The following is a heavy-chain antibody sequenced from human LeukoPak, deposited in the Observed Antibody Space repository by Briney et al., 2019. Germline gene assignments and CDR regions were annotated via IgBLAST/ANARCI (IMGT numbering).Heavy chain of an antibody. CDR3: ARDPFIAVAGTGFDY. Sequence: GGSLRLSCAASGFTFSSYSMNWVRQAPGKGLEWVSSISSSSSYIYYADSVKGRFTISRDNAKNSLYLQMNSLRAEDTAVYYCARDPFIAVAGTGFDYWGQGTLVTVSS. CDR1: GFTFSSYS. J-gene: IGHJ4*02. D-gene: IGHD6-19*01. CDR2: ISSSSSYI. V-gene: IGHV3-21*01.